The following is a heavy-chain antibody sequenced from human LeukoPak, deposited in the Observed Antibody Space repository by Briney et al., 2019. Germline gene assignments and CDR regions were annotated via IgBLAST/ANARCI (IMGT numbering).Heavy chain of an antibody. D-gene: IGHD2-2*01. Sequence: GGSLRLSCATSGFTFNKYGMHWVRQAPGKGLEWVANIKQDGSEKYYVDSVKGRFTISRDNAKNSLYLQMNSLRAEDTAVYYCARGYCSSTNCYAGAFDIWGQGTMVTVSS. CDR3: ARGYCSSTNCYAGAFDI. J-gene: IGHJ3*02. CDR1: GFTFNKYG. CDR2: IKQDGSEK. V-gene: IGHV3-7*04.